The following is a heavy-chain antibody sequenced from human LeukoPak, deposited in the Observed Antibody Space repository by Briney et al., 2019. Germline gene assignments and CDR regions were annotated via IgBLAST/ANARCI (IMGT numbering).Heavy chain of an antibody. CDR3: ARALSGIAVANDY. D-gene: IGHD6-19*01. J-gene: IGHJ4*02. CDR2: IIPILGIA. V-gene: IGHV1-69*04. Sequence: ASVKVSCKASGGTFSSYAISWVRQAPGQGLEWMGRIIPILGIANYAQKFQGRVTITADKSTSTAYMELSSLRSEDTAVYYCARALSGIAVANDYWGQGTLVTVSS. CDR1: GGTFSSYA.